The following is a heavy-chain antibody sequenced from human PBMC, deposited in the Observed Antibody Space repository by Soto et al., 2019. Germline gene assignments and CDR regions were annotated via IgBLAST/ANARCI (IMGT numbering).Heavy chain of an antibody. Sequence: VASVKVSCKASGYTFTSYYMHWVRQAPGQGLEWMGIINPSGGSTSYAQKFQGRVTMTRDTSTSTVYMELSSLRSEDTAVYYCARDFGNPYDYYDSSGYYYGDIWGQGTLVTVSS. V-gene: IGHV1-46*01. CDR1: GYTFTSYY. CDR2: INPSGGST. CDR3: ARDFGNPYDYYDSSGYYYGDI. J-gene: IGHJ4*02. D-gene: IGHD3-22*01.